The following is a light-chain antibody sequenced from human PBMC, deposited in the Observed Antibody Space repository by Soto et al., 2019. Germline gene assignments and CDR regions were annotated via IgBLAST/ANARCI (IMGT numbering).Light chain of an antibody. J-gene: IGKJ3*01. V-gene: IGKV3-20*01. Sequence: EIVLTQSPGTLSLSPGERATLSCRASQSVSSSYLAWYKQTPGQAPRLLIYGASSRATGIPDRFSGSGSGTDFTLTISRLEPEDFAVYYWQQYGSSPRFTFGPGTKVDIK. CDR3: QQYGSSPRFT. CDR1: QSVSSSY. CDR2: GAS.